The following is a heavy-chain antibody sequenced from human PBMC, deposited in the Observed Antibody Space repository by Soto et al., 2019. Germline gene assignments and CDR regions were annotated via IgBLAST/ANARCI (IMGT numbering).Heavy chain of an antibody. CDR1: GYTFTSYG. CDR2: IKTYDGNT. CDR3: ARLAFAISDWFLGAFYI. V-gene: IGHV1-18*04. J-gene: IGHJ3*02. Sequence: QVQLVQSGPEVKKPGASVKVSCKASGYTFTSYGISWVRQAPGQGPEWMGWIKTYDGNTNYAQKLQDRVTMTTDTPTSTAYMELRSLSSYDSAVYYCARLAFAISDWFLGAFYIRGQGTPVTVPS. D-gene: IGHD2-21*01.